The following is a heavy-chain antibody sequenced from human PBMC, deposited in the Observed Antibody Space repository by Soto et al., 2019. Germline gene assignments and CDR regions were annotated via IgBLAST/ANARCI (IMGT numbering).Heavy chain of an antibody. Sequence: PGRSHRLRYAASGVNFSNYAMSWVRQAPGKGLEWVSVITHDGRDKYYADSVKGRFTISRDNSRNTLYLLLNSLRAEDTAVYYCARDKDWAFDNWGQGTLVTVSS. CDR1: GVNFSNYA. J-gene: IGHJ4*02. V-gene: IGHV3-30*03. D-gene: IGHD3-9*01. CDR3: ARDKDWAFDN. CDR2: ITHDGRDK.